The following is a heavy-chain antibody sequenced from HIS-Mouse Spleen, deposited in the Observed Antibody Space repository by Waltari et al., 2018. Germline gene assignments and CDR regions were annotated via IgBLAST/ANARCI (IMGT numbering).Heavy chain of an antibody. CDR1: GFTVSSNY. D-gene: IGHD1-26*01. Sequence: EVQLVESGGGLVQPGGSLRLSCAASGFTVSSNYMSWVRQAPGKGLEWVSVIYSGGSTYSADSVKGRFTISRDNSKNTLYLQMNSLRAEDTAVYYCASGSYYYYYGMDVWGQGTTVTVSS. CDR3: ASGSYYYYYGMDV. J-gene: IGHJ6*02. V-gene: IGHV3-66*01. CDR2: IYSGGST.